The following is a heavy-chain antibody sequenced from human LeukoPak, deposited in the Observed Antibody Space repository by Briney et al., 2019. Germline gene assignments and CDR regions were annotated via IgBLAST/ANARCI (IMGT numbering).Heavy chain of an antibody. CDR3: AKDSSLRLQYPNWYFDL. D-gene: IGHD5-24*01. CDR1: EFTFSSYG. Sequence: QPGGSLRLSCVASEFTFSSYGMHWVRQAPGKGLEWVAVISYAGSNEKYADSVKGRFSISRDNSKNTLYLQMNSLTPEDTAVYYCAKDSSLRLQYPNWYFDLWGRGTLVTVSS. CDR2: ISYAGSNE. V-gene: IGHV3-30*18. J-gene: IGHJ2*01.